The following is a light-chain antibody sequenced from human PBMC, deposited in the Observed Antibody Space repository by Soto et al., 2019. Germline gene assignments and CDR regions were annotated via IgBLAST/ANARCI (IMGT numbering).Light chain of an antibody. V-gene: IGLV2-14*03. CDR2: NVN. CDR1: TSDIGNPYNY. J-gene: IGLJ2*01. CDR3: TAYSSGSTPVL. Sequence: QSALTQPASVSGSPGQSVTLSCTGTTSDIGNPYNYVSWYQHHPGKAPKLIISNVNNRPSGVSDRFSGSKSGNTASLTISGLQAEAEAKYYCTAYSSGSTPVLFGGGTKVTVL.